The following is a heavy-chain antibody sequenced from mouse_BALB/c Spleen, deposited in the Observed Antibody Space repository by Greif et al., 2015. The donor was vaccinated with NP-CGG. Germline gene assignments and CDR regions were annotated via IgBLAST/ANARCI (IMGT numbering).Heavy chain of an antibody. J-gene: IGHJ4*01. CDR1: GSTFTDYY. D-gene: IGHD4-1*01. V-gene: IGHV1-84*02. CDR2: IYPGSGNT. Sequence: QVQLHQSGPELVQPGASVKLSCKASGSTFTDYYINWVKQKPGQGLEWIGWIYPGSGNTKYHEKFKGKATLTVDTSSSTAYMQLSSLTSEDTAVYFCARRTGTEAMDYWGQGTSVTVSS. CDR3: ARRTGTEAMDY.